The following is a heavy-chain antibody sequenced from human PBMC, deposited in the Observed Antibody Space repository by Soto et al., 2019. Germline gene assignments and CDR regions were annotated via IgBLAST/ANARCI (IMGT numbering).Heavy chain of an antibody. J-gene: IGHJ5*02. D-gene: IGHD3-10*01. CDR3: AGWRLIWFAELFTFDP. V-gene: IGHV4-39*01. CDR2: IYYSGST. CDR1: GGSISISIYY. Sequence: SDTLSLTCTVSGGSISISIYYWCWILQPPGKGLEWIGSIYYSGSTYYNPALKGRVTISVDTSKNQFSLKLSSLTAADAAVDYCAGWRLIWFAELFTFDPWGKATLVTV.